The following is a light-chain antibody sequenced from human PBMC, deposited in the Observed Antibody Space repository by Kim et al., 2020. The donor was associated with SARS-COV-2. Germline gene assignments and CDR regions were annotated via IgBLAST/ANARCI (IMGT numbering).Light chain of an antibody. CDR3: QQYDSYSYS. CDR1: QRISSW. Sequence: GAVGERVTRTCRVKQRISSWLAWYQQRPGKAPSLLIYDASDLESGVPSRFSGSGSGTEFTLTISSLQPDDLATYYCQQYDSYSYSFGQGTKLEI. V-gene: IGKV1-5*01. J-gene: IGKJ2*03. CDR2: DAS.